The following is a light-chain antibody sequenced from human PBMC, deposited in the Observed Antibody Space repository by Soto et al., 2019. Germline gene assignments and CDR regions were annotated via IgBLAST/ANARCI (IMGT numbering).Light chain of an antibody. CDR1: QSVSSY. CDR3: QQYART. J-gene: IGKJ1*01. Sequence: EIVLTHSPATLSLSPGERATLSCRASQSVSSYLAWYQQKPGQAPRLLIYGASSRATGIPDRFSGSGSGTDFTLTISRLEPEDFAVYYCQQYARTFGQGTKVDIK. CDR2: GAS. V-gene: IGKV3-20*01.